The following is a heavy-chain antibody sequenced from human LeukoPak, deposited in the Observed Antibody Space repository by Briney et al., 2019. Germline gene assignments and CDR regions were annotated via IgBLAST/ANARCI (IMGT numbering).Heavy chain of an antibody. D-gene: IGHD4-11*01. Sequence: SETLSLTCTVSGGSISSYYWSWIRQPPGKGLEWIGYIYYSGSTNYNPSLKSRVTISVDTSKNQFSLKLSSVTAADTAVYYCARETTVTHGVDVWGKGTTVTVSS. CDR1: GGSISSYY. V-gene: IGHV4-59*12. CDR3: ARETTVTHGVDV. CDR2: IYYSGST. J-gene: IGHJ6*04.